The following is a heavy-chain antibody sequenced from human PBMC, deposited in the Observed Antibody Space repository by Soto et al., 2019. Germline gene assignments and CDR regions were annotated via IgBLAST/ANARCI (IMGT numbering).Heavy chain of an antibody. J-gene: IGHJ4*02. D-gene: IGHD3-10*01. Sequence: SVKVSCKASGDTFSSYAISWVRQAPGQGPEWMGGIIRIFGTANYAQKFQGRVTITADESTNTAYMQLSSLRSEDTAIYYCAASYGSGYQAFDYWGQGVLVTVSS. CDR2: IIRIFGTA. CDR3: AASYGSGYQAFDY. V-gene: IGHV1-69*13. CDR1: GDTFSSYA.